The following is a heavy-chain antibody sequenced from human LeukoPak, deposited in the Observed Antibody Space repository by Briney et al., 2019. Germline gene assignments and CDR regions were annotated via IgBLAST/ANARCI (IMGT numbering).Heavy chain of an antibody. CDR1: GFTVSSDY. CDR3: ARAPNGWYFDY. CDR2: IYNDGNT. J-gene: IGHJ4*02. D-gene: IGHD6-19*01. Sequence: GGSLRLSCAASGFTVSSDYMSWVCRAPGKGLEWVSAIYNDGNTYYADSVKGRFTIFRDNSKNTLYLQMNSLRVEDTAVYYCARAPNGWYFDYWGQGSLVTVSS. V-gene: IGHV3-53*01.